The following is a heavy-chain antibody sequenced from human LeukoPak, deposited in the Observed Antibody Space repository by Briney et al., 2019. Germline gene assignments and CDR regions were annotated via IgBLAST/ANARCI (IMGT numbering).Heavy chain of an antibody. CDR3: ARSEDGDSNGIDH. D-gene: IGHD4-17*01. J-gene: IGHJ4*02. V-gene: IGHV4-59*07. Sequence: SDTLSLTCTVSGRSLSRYYWSWIREPPGKGRGGMGYMYYSVLTNYNPSLNRRVTISVDTSKNQFYLKLSSVTAADTAVYYCARSEDGDSNGIDHWGERTLVTVSS. CDR2: MYYSVLT. CDR1: GRSLSRYY.